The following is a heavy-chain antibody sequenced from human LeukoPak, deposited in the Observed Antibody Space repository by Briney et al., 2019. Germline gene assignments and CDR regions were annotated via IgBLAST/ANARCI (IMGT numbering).Heavy chain of an antibody. V-gene: IGHV3-23*01. D-gene: IGHD2-2*01. J-gene: IGHJ4*02. CDR2: FSGSGGST. CDR1: GFTFSSYA. Sequence: PGGSLRLSCAASGFTFSSYAMSWVRQAPGKGLEWVSAFSGSGGSTYYADSVKGRFTISRDNSKNTLFLQMNSLRAEDTAVYYCAKDRCSSTGCYLFDYWGQGTLVTVSS. CDR3: AKDRCSSTGCYLFDY.